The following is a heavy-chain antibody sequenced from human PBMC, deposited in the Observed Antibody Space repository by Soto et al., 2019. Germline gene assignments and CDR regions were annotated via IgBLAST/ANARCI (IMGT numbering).Heavy chain of an antibody. D-gene: IGHD3-10*01. CDR1: GGSMSSPNW. V-gene: IGHV4-4*02. J-gene: IGHJ4*02. CDR2: MHHSGAT. Sequence: QVRLQESGPGLVKPSGTLSLTCLVSGGSMSSPNWWSWVRQAPGKGLEWIAVMHHSGATNYNPSLKCRFIISIDKSKNPFSLNLSAVTAADTAVYYCATGSLYYYGSGGMWDSWGRGALVTVSS. CDR3: ATGSLYYYGSGGMWDS.